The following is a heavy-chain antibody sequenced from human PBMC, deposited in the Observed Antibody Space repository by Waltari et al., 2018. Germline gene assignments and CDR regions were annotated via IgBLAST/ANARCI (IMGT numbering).Heavy chain of an antibody. CDR1: GGPFSSYA. V-gene: IGHV1-69*01. CDR2: IIPIFGTA. Sequence: QVQLVQSGAEVKKPGSSVKVSCRASGGPFSSYAISWVRQAPGQGLEWMGGIIPIFGTANYAQKFQGRVTITADESTSTAYMELSSLRSEDTAVYYCARDRRITIFGVVIGGWDWGQGTLVTVSS. D-gene: IGHD3-3*01. J-gene: IGHJ4*02. CDR3: ARDRRITIFGVVIGGWD.